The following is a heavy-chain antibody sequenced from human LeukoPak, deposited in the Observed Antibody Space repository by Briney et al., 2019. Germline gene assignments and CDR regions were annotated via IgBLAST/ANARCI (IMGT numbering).Heavy chain of an antibody. Sequence: PSETLSLTCTVSGSSISSYYWSWIRQPAGKGLEWIGRIYPIGSTDYNPSLNSRVTISVDTSKNQFSLRLSSVTAEDTAVYYCARYGITIVRGGKYYFDSWGQGTLVTVSS. J-gene: IGHJ4*02. CDR2: IYPIGST. V-gene: IGHV4-4*07. CDR1: GSSISSYY. D-gene: IGHD3-10*01. CDR3: ARYGITIVRGGKYYFDS.